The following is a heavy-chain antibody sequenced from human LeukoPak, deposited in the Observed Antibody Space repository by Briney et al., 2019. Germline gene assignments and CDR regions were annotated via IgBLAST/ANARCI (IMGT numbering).Heavy chain of an antibody. CDR2: IYYSGST. D-gene: IGHD4-17*01. Sequence: SETLSLTCTVSGGSISSYYWSWIRQPPGKGLEWLGYIYYSGSTNYNPSLKSRVTISVDTSKNQFSLKLSSVTAADTAVYYCARSAYGDFNFDYWGQGTLVTVSS. CDR1: GGSISSYY. CDR3: ARSAYGDFNFDY. V-gene: IGHV4-59*01. J-gene: IGHJ4*02.